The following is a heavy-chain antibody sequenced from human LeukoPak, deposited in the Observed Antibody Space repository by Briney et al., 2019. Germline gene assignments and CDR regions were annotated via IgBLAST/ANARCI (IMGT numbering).Heavy chain of an antibody. Sequence: PGGSLRLSCADPGFTFSNNAMSWVRQAPGKGLEWVSGIEGSGDATHYAASVKGRFTISRDTSKNTLYLQMNSLRAEDTAVYYCSKVIFRWGFDYWGQGTLVTVSA. V-gene: IGHV3-23*01. CDR3: SKVIFRWGFDY. D-gene: IGHD2-21*01. J-gene: IGHJ4*02. CDR2: IEGSGDAT. CDR1: GFTFSNNA.